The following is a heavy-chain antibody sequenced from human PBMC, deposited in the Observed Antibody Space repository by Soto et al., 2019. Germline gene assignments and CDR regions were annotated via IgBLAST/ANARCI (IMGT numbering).Heavy chain of an antibody. Sequence: ASVKVSCKASGYTFTSYAMHWVRQAPGQRLEWMGWINAGNGNTKYSQKFQGRVTITRDTSASTAYMELSGLRSEDTAVYYCARGPGYSSTQPLDYWGQGTLVTVSS. CDR1: GYTFTSYA. D-gene: IGHD6-13*01. CDR3: ARGPGYSSTQPLDY. V-gene: IGHV1-3*01. CDR2: INAGNGNT. J-gene: IGHJ4*02.